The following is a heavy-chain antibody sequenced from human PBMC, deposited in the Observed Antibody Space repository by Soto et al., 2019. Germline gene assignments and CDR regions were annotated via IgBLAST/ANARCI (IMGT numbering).Heavy chain of an antibody. J-gene: IGHJ6*02. CDR3: ARGGSDYGDYHEFEYYYYGMDV. D-gene: IGHD4-17*01. CDR2: VNHSGST. Sequence: SETLSRTGSVYGGSFSGYYWSWIRQPPGKWLEWIGEVNHSGSTNYNPSLKSRVTISVDTSKNQFSLKLSSVTAADTAVYYCARGGSDYGDYHEFEYYYYGMDVWGQGTTVTVSS. CDR1: GGSFSGYY. V-gene: IGHV4-34*01.